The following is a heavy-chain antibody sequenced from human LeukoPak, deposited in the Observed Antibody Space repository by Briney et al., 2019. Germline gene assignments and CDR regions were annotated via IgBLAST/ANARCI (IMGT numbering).Heavy chain of an antibody. CDR2: ISSSSSYI. CDR3: ASQDSSGYYPPSP. CDR1: GFTFSSYS. V-gene: IGHV3-21*01. D-gene: IGHD3-22*01. J-gene: IGHJ5*02. Sequence: GGSLRLSCAASGFTFSSYSMNWVRQAPGKGLEWVSSISSSSSYIYYADSVKGRFTISRDNAKNSLYLQMNSLRAEDTAVYYCASQDSSGYYPPSPWGQGTLVTVSS.